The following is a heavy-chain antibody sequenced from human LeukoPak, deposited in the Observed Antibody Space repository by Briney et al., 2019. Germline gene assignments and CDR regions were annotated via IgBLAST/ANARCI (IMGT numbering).Heavy chain of an antibody. D-gene: IGHD4-17*01. CDR3: ARDSGTVTTLAFFDY. CDR2: IYYSGST. CDR1: GSSISSYY. Sequence: SETLSLTCTVSGSSISSYYWSWIRQPPGKGLEWIGYIYYSGSTNYNPSLKSRVTISVDTSKNQFSLKLSSVTAADTAVYYCARDSGTVTTLAFFDYWGQGTLVTVSS. J-gene: IGHJ4*02. V-gene: IGHV4-59*01.